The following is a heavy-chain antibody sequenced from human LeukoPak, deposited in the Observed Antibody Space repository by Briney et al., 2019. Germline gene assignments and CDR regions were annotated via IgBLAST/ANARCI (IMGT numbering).Heavy chain of an antibody. J-gene: IGHJ4*02. CDR3: ARGLVPGFLDY. CDR2: INSDESIT. V-gene: IGHV3-74*01. D-gene: IGHD4-11*01. CDR1: GFTFSSSW. Sequence: GGSLKLSCAASGFTFSSSWMYWVRQAPGKGLVWVSRINSDESITTYADSVKGRFTISRDNAKNTLYLQMNSLRAEDTAVYYCARGLVPGFLDYWGQGTPVTVSS.